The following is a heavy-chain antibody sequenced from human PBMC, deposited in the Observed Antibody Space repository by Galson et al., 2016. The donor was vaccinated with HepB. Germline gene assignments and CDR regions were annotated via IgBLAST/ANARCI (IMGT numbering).Heavy chain of an antibody. Sequence: SVKVSCKASGFVFSSSAVQWVRQARGQRLEWVGWIVVGTVDTKYSQKYEGRVTIARDMSTKTAYMELSNLQFDDTAVYFCAAEPSAGLQPYYFDFWGQGTLVTVSS. CDR1: GFVFSSSA. CDR2: IVVGTVDT. V-gene: IGHV1-58*01. J-gene: IGHJ4*02. D-gene: IGHD6-13*01. CDR3: AAEPSAGLQPYYFDF.